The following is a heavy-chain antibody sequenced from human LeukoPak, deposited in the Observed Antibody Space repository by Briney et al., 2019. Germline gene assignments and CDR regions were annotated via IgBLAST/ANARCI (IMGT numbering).Heavy chain of an antibody. V-gene: IGHV3-23*01. CDR1: GFTFSSYA. CDR3: AKQSLYYYDSSGYCYFDY. D-gene: IGHD3-22*01. Sequence: PGGSLRLSCAASGFTFSSYAMSWVRQAPGKGLEWVSAISGSGGSTYYADSVKGRFTISRDNSKNTLYLQMNSLRAEDTAVYYCAKQSLYYYDSSGYCYFDYWGQGTLVTVSS. J-gene: IGHJ4*02. CDR2: ISGSGGST.